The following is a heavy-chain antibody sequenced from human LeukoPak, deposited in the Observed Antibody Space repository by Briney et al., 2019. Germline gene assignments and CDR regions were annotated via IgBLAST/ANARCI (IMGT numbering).Heavy chain of an antibody. CDR2: MFHSGST. J-gene: IGHJ5*02. Sequence: NPSETLSLTCTVSGYSISSGYYWGWIRQPPGKGLEWIVSMFHSGSTYYNSSLKSRVTISRDTSKNQFSLKLSSVTAADTAVYYCARDYKVLKGFVPREVGATGGWFDPWGQGTLVTVSS. V-gene: IGHV4-38-2*02. D-gene: IGHD1-26*01. CDR3: ARDYKVLKGFVPREVGATGGWFDP. CDR1: GYSISSGYY.